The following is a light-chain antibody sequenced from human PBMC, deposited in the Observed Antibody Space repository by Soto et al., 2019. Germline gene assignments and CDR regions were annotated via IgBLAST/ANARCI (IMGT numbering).Light chain of an antibody. J-gene: IGKJ4*01. CDR1: QAISNY. CDR3: QQSDSLPLT. Sequence: DIQMTQSPSSLSASVGDRVTVTCQASQAISNYLNCYQQKTGQAHKLLIYDASNLETGVPSRFSGSGSGTDFNFTISSLQPEDIATYYCQQSDSLPLTFGGGTKV. CDR2: DAS. V-gene: IGKV1-33*01.